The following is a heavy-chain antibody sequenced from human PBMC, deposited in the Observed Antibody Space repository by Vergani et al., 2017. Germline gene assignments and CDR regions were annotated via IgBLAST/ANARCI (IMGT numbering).Heavy chain of an antibody. CDR2: VSTGTKSQ. CDR1: GFSFRGQG. CDR3: AREYSSTSGRAFDF. D-gene: IGHD2-2*01. J-gene: IGHJ3*01. Sequence: VHLVESGGGVVQPGRSLTLSCVASGFSFRGQGMHWVRQAPGKGLEWVSFVSTGTKSQSYAESVKGRFTISRDSAKNSLYLQMDSLRAEDTAVYYCAREYSSTSGRAFDFWGQGTKVTVSS. V-gene: IGHV3-48*01.